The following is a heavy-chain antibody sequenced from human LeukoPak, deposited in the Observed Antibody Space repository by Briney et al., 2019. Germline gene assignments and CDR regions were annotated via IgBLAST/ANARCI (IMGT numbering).Heavy chain of an antibody. J-gene: IGHJ3*02. CDR2: IYYSGST. Sequence: SETLSLTCTVSGGSISSYYWSWIRQPPGEGLEWIGYIYYSGSTNYNPSLKSRVTISVDTSKNQFSLKLSSVTAADTAVYYCARHRYDFWTSSAAFDIWGQGTMVTVSS. CDR1: GGSISSYY. D-gene: IGHD3-3*01. CDR3: ARHRYDFWTSSAAFDI. V-gene: IGHV4-59*08.